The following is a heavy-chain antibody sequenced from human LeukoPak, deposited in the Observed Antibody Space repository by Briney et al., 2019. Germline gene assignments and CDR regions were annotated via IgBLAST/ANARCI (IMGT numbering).Heavy chain of an antibody. CDR2: INSDGSST. J-gene: IGHJ4*02. Sequence: GGSLRLSCAASGFTFSSYWMHWVRQAPGKGLVWVSRINSDGSSTYYADSVKGRFTISRDNSKNTLYLQMNSLRAEDTAVYYCAKDVRAAGPNDTFDYWGQGTLVTVSS. D-gene: IGHD6-13*01. CDR1: GFTFSSYW. CDR3: AKDVRAAGPNDTFDY. V-gene: IGHV3-74*01.